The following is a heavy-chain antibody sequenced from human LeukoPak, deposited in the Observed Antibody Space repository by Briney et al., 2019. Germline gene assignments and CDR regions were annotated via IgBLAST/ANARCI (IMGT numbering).Heavy chain of an antibody. D-gene: IGHD2-15*01. CDR1: GGSISRSTYY. V-gene: IGHV4-39*07. CDR2: IYYSGST. CDR3: ARRNGGMGGYFD. Sequence: SETLSLTCTVSGGSISRSTYYWGWFRQPPGKGLEWIGTIYYSGSTYYNPSLKSRVTISVDTSKNQFSLKLSSVTAADTAVYYCARRNGGMGGYFDWGQGTLVTVSS. J-gene: IGHJ4*02.